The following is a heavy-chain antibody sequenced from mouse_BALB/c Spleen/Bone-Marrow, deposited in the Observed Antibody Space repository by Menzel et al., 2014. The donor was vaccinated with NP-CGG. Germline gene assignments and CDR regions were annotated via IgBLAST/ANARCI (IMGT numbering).Heavy chain of an antibody. CDR3: VRVRYFDV. CDR1: GFSLTSYD. Sequence: VKVVESGPGLVAPSQSLSITCTVSGFSLTSYDISWIRQPPGKGLEWLGVIWTGGGTNYNPAFMSRLSISKDNSKSQVFLKMNSLQTDDTAIYYCVRVRYFDVWGAGTTVTVSS. V-gene: IGHV2-9-2*01. CDR2: IWTGGGT. J-gene: IGHJ1*01.